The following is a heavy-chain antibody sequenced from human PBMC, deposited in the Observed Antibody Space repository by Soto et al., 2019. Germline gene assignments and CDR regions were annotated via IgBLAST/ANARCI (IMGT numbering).Heavy chain of an antibody. CDR3: ARLGPSGWSNFDY. Sequence: GESLKISCKGSGYSFTSYWISWVRQMPGKGLEWMGRIDPSDSYTNYSPSFQGQVTISAGKSITTAYLQWSSLKASDTAMYYCARLGPSGWSNFDYWGQGTLVTVSS. J-gene: IGHJ4*02. D-gene: IGHD6-19*01. V-gene: IGHV5-10-1*01. CDR1: GYSFTSYW. CDR2: IDPSDSYT.